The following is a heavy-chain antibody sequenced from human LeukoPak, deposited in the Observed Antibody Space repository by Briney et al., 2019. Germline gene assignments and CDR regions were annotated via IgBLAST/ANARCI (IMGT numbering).Heavy chain of an antibody. J-gene: IGHJ3*02. CDR3: ASPYGDYDAFDI. CDR1: GFTFSSYE. D-gene: IGHD4-17*01. CDR2: ISSSGSTI. V-gene: IGHV3-48*03. Sequence: PGGSLRLACAASGFTFSSYEMNWVRQAPGKGLEWVSYISSSGSTIYYADSVKGRFTISRDNAKNSLYLQMNSLRAEDTAVYYCASPYGDYDAFDIWGQGTMVTVSS.